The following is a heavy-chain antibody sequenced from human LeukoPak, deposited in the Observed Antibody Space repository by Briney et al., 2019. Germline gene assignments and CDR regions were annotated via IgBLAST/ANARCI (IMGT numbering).Heavy chain of an antibody. D-gene: IGHD4-11*01. CDR1: GGSIGSGDYY. Sequence: SETLSLTCTVSGGSIGSGDYYWSWVRQPPGKGLEWIGYIYYSGSTYYNPSLKSRVSISVDTSKNQFSLKLSSVTAADTAVYYCAGTTGAYYYYYGMDVWGQGTTVTVSS. V-gene: IGHV4-30-4*01. CDR3: AGTTGAYYYYYGMDV. J-gene: IGHJ6*02. CDR2: IYYSGST.